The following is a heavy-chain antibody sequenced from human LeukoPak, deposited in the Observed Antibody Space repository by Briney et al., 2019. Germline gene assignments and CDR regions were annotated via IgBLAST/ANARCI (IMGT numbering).Heavy chain of an antibody. CDR1: GFTFSSYA. J-gene: IGHJ6*04. CDR2: ISSSGSTI. CDR3: AELGITMIGGV. D-gene: IGHD3-10*02. V-gene: IGHV3-48*03. Sequence: GGSLRLSCAASGFTFSSYAMNWVRQAPGKGLEWVSYISSSGSTIYYADSVKGRFTISRDNAKKSLYLQMNSLRAEDTAVYYCAELGITMIGGVWGKGTTVTISS.